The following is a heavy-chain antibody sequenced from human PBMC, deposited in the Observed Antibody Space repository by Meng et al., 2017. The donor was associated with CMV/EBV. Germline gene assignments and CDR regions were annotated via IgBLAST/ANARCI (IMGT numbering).Heavy chain of an antibody. CDR1: GYTFSSYA. Sequence: ASVKVSCKASGYTFSSYAMHWVRQAPGQRLEWMGWSNAGNGNTKYSQDFQGRVTITRDTSASTAYMELSSLRSEDTAVYYCARVKYYYDSSGSGGAFDIWGQGTMVTVSS. V-gene: IGHV1-3*02. J-gene: IGHJ3*02. CDR3: ARVKYYYDSSGSGGAFDI. CDR2: SNAGNGNT. D-gene: IGHD3-22*01.